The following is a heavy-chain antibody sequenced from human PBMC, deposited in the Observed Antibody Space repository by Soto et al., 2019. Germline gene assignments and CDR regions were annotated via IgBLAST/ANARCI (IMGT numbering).Heavy chain of an antibody. CDR1: GGSTSSGGYS. CDR2: VFHSGST. D-gene: IGHD3-10*01. J-gene: IGHJ4*02. CDR3: ARGSYGAGSDY. Sequence: PSETLSLTCTVSGGSTSSGGYSWSWIRQPPGKGLELIGYVFHSGSTYYSPSLKSRVTISVDGSKNQFSLKLSSVTAADTAVYYCARGSYGAGSDYWGQGTLVTVSS. V-gene: IGHV4-30-2*01.